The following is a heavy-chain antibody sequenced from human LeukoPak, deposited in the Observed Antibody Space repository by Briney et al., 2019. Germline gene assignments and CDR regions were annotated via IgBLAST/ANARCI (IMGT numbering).Heavy chain of an antibody. CDR3: VRDNPRCCGVIASNIDYY. CDR1: GFTLSSYA. Sequence: GGSLRLSCATSGFTLSSYAVSWVRQAPGKGLEWVSSMNPVYYADSATGRFTISRDDSKKTLFLQMNSLRGEDTAVDYCVRDNPRCCGVIASNIDYYWGQGNRVTVTA. CDR2: MNPV. J-gene: IGHJ4*02. D-gene: IGHD2-21*01. V-gene: IGHV3-23*01.